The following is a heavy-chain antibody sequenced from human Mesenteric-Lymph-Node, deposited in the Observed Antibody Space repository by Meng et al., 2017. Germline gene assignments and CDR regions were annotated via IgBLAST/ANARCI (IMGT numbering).Heavy chain of an antibody. CDR3: ARAVSSDY. V-gene: IGHV4-34*01. CDR2: INHSGST. D-gene: IGHD3-3*02. J-gene: IGHJ4*02. CDR1: GGSFSCYY. Sequence: QVQLQQWGAGLFKPSETLSLTCAVYGGSFSCYYWSWIRQPPGKGLEWXGEINHSGSTNYNPSLKSRVTISVDTSKNQFSLKLSSVTAADTAVYYCARAVSSDYWGQGTLVTVSS.